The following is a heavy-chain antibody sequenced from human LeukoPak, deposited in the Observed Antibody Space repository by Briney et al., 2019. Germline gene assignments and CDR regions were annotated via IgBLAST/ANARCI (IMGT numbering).Heavy chain of an antibody. Sequence: PSGTLSLTCAVYGGSFSGYYWSWIRQPPGKGLEWIGDINHSGTTNHNPSLKSRVTISVDTSKNQFSLKLSSVTAADTAVYYCARRYPSVRGATLRPQEVRKYYFDYWGQGTLVTVSS. CDR1: GGSFSGYY. V-gene: IGHV4-34*01. CDR2: INHSGTT. J-gene: IGHJ4*02. D-gene: IGHD3-10*01. CDR3: ARRYPSVRGATLRPQEVRKYYFDY.